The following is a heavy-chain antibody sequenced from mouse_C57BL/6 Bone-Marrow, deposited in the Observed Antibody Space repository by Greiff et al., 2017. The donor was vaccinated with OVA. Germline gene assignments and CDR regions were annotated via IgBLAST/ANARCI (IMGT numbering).Heavy chain of an antibody. J-gene: IGHJ2*01. CDR1: GYTFTSYW. CDR3: ARFYYYCSHPFDY. CDR2: INPSNGGT. D-gene: IGHD1-1*01. Sequence: QVQLQQPGTELVKPGASVKLSCKASGYTFTSYWMHWVKQRPGQGLEWIGNINPSNGGTNYNEQFKSKATLTVDNSSSTAYMQLSSLTSEDYAVDYGARFYYYCSHPFDYWGQGTTLTVSS. V-gene: IGHV1-53*01.